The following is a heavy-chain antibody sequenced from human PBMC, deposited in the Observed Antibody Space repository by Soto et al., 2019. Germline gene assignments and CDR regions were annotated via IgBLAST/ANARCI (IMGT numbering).Heavy chain of an antibody. CDR2: INPKSGGT. CDR3: AIYLAKGGGSAGFDY. CDR1: GYTFTVYS. D-gene: IGHD1-26*01. V-gene: IGHV1-2*02. J-gene: IGHJ4*02. Sequence: QVQLVQSGAEVKKPGAAVNVSCKASGYTFTVYSMHWVRQAPGQGLEWMGWINPKSGGTMYPQKFQGRVTMTWDTSISTSYMALTRLRSDDTAVYYCAIYLAKGGGSAGFDYWGQGTLVTVSS.